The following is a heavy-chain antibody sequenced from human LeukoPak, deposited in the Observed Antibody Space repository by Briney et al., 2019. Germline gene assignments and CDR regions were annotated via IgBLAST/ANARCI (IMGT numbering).Heavy chain of an antibody. J-gene: IGHJ4*02. CDR3: ARERDRDDYVWGSYRLPDY. Sequence: PGGALRLSCAASGFTFSSYWMSWVRQAPGKGLECVANIKQDGSEKYYVDSVKGRFTISRDNAKNSLYLQMNSMRAEDTAVYYCARERDRDDYVWGSYRLPDYWGQGTLVTVSS. CDR2: IKQDGSEK. V-gene: IGHV3-7*01. CDR1: GFTFSSYW. D-gene: IGHD3-16*02.